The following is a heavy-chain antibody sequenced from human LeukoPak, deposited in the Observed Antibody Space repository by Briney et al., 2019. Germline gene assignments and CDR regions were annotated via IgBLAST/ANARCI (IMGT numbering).Heavy chain of an antibody. CDR3: ARQRADIVSFFDY. CDR2: IYYSGST. J-gene: IGHJ4*02. D-gene: IGHD5/OR15-5a*01. CDR1: GGSISSSSYY. V-gene: IGHV4-39*01. Sequence: EPSETLSLTCIVSGGSISSSSYYWGWIRQPPGKGLEWIGSIYYSGSTDYNPSLKSRVTISVDTPKNQFSLKLSSVTAADTAVYFCARQRADIVSFFDYWGQGTLVTVSS.